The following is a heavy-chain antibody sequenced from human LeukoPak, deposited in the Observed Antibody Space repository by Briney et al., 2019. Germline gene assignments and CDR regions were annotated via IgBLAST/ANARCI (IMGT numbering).Heavy chain of an antibody. D-gene: IGHD6-19*01. V-gene: IGHV1-18*01. CDR1: GYTFSTYG. CDR3: AKTMGSGWNSDF. J-gene: IGHJ4*02. CDR2: ISGYSGNA. Sequence: GASVKVSCKTSGYTFSTYGINWVRQAPGQGLVWMGWISGYSGNANYARDFKGRVTMATDTSSATAYMELRSLTPDDTAVYYCAKTMGSGWNSDFWGQGTLVTVSS.